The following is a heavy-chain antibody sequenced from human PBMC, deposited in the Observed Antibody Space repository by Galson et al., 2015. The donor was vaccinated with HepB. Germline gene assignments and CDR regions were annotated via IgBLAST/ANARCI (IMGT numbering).Heavy chain of an antibody. Sequence: QSGAEVKKPGESLRISCKGSGYSFTSYWISWVRQMPGKGLEWMGRIDPSDSYTNYSPSFQGHVTISADKSISTAYLQWSSLKASDTAMYYCASIALNDYPGWGWFDPWGQGTLVTVSS. V-gene: IGHV5-10-1*01. CDR1: GYSFTSYW. D-gene: IGHD3-16*01. CDR3: ASIALNDYPGWGWFDP. J-gene: IGHJ5*02. CDR2: IDPSDSYT.